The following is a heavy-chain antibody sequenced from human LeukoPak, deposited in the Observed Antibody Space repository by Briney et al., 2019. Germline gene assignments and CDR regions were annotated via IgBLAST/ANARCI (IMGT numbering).Heavy chain of an antibody. Sequence: GGSLRLSCAASGFTFSSYAMHWVRQAPGKGLEWVAVISYDGSNKYYADSVKGRFTISRDNSKNTLYLQMNSLRAEDTAVYYCANIERGYWGQGTLVTVSS. CDR1: GFTFSSYA. D-gene: IGHD5-12*01. V-gene: IGHV3-30*04. J-gene: IGHJ4*02. CDR2: ISYDGSNK. CDR3: ANIERGY.